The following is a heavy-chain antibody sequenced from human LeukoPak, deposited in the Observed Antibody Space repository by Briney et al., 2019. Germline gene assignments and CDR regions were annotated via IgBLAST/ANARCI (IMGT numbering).Heavy chain of an antibody. Sequence: GRSLTLSCAASGFTFDDYAMHWVRQAPGQGLEWVSGISWNSGSIGYADSVKGRFTISRDNAKNSLYLQMNSLRAEDMALYYCAKGRGDPDAFDIGGQGTMVTVSS. J-gene: IGHJ3*02. CDR2: ISWNSGSI. CDR3: AKGRGDPDAFDI. V-gene: IGHV3-9*03. D-gene: IGHD3-10*01. CDR1: GFTFDDYA.